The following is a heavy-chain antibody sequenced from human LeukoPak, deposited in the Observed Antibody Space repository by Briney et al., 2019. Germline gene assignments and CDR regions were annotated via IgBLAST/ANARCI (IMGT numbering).Heavy chain of an antibody. V-gene: IGHV3-30*01. CDR3: ARDKVAARPRLDY. CDR2: IPYDGSNK. CDR1: GFTFSSYA. Sequence: HPGRSLRLSCAASGFTFSSYAMHWVRQAPGKGLEWVAVIPYDGSNKYYADSVKGRFTISRDNSKNTLYLQMNSLRAEDTAVYYCARDKVAARPRLDYWGQGTLVTVSS. D-gene: IGHD6-6*01. J-gene: IGHJ4*02.